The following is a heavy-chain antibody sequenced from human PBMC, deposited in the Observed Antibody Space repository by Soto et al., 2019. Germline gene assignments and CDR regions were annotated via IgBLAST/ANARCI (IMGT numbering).Heavy chain of an antibody. V-gene: IGHV4-59*01. J-gene: IGHJ4*02. CDR2: IYYSGST. CDR3: AREIAVAGTVDY. D-gene: IGHD6-19*01. CDR1: GGSISSYY. Sequence: QVQLQESGPGLVKPSETLSLTCTVSGGSISSYYWSWIRQPPGKGLEWIGYIYYSGSTNYNPSLKSRVTISVDTSKNQFSLKLSSVTAADTAVYYCAREIAVAGTVDYWGQGNLVTVSS.